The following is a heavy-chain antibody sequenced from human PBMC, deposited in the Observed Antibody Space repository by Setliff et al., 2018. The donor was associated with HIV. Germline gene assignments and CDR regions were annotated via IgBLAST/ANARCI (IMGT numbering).Heavy chain of an antibody. V-gene: IGHV3-30*04. CDR3: ATSRLWLGERPSY. J-gene: IGHJ4*02. D-gene: IGHD3-10*01. CDR1: GFTLSSYA. CDR2: MSDDGRNK. Sequence: GGSLRLSCAGSGFTLSSYATHWVRQAPGKGLQCVAVMSDDGRNKLYFDSVKGRFTISRDISNNSVYLQMDGLKIEDTAVYYCATSRLWLGERPSYWGQGARVTVSS.